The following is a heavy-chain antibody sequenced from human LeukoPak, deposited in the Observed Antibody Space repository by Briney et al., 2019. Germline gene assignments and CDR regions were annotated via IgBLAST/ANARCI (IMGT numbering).Heavy chain of an antibody. CDR1: GFTFDDYA. J-gene: IGHJ3*02. Sequence: GGSLRLSCAASGFTFDDYAMHWVRQAPGKGLEWVAFIRYDGSNKYYADSVKGRFTISRDNSKNTLYLQMNSLRAEDTAVYYCAKAGGAIAAAGTGAFDIWGQGTMVTVSS. D-gene: IGHD6-13*01. V-gene: IGHV3-30*02. CDR3: AKAGGAIAAAGTGAFDI. CDR2: IRYDGSNK.